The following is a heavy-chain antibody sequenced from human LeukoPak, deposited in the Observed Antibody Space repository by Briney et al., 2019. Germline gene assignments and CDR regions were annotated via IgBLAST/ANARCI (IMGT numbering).Heavy chain of an antibody. CDR3: ARESAIRWEREGTDPNYFDC. J-gene: IGHJ4*02. V-gene: IGHV3-7*01. CDR1: GLTYRRYW. CDR2: IKQDGSEQ. D-gene: IGHD1-26*01. Sequence: GGSLRLSCAASGLTYRRYWLSWVRQAPGKGLEWVANIKQDGSEQYYVDSVKGRLTISRDNAKHSLYLQMNSLRAEDTAVYYCARESAIRWEREGTDPNYFDCWGQGTLVTVSS.